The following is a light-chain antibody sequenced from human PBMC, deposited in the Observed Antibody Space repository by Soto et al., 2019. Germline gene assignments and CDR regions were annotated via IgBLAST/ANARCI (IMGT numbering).Light chain of an antibody. CDR1: TGAVTNNYF. J-gene: IGLJ2*01. V-gene: IGLV7-43*01. CDR3: LIYYGGAWV. CDR2: GTS. Sequence: QTVVTQEPSLTVSTGGTVTLTGASNTGAVTNNYFPNWFQQKPGQTPRALIYGTSDKYSWTPARFSGSLLGGKAALTLSSVQPEDEADYYCLIYYGGAWVFGGGTKLTVL.